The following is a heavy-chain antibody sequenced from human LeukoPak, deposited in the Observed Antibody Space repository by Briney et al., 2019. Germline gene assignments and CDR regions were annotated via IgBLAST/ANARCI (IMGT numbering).Heavy chain of an antibody. J-gene: IGHJ4*02. V-gene: IGHV4-30-2*01. CDR2: FYQTGIS. Sequence: SETLSLICAVSGDSIKGGGHSWSWLRQAPGRGLEWIGFFYQTGISSNNPSLGSRVTISIDTTKNHLSLKLTSVTAADTALYYCAACTSGSCYSGAPFDLWGQGALVTVSS. D-gene: IGHD2-15*01. CDR1: GDSIKGGGHS. CDR3: AACTSGSCYSGAPFDL.